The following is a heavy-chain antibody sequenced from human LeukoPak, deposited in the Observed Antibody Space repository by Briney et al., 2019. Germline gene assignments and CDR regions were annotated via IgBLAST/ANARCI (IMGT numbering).Heavy chain of an antibody. CDR1: GGSISSSYW. D-gene: IGHD3-9*01. V-gene: IGHV4-4*02. CDR2: IYHSGST. J-gene: IGHJ5*02. Sequence: SETLSLTCTVSGGSISSSYWWNLVRQPPGKGLEWIGEIYHSGSTNYNPSLKSRVTISVDKSKNQFSLKLSSVTAADTAVYYCARASIDWSNNWFDPWGQGTLVTVSS. CDR3: ARASIDWSNNWFDP.